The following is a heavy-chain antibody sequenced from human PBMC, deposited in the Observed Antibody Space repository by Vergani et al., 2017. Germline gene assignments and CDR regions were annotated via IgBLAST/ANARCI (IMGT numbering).Heavy chain of an antibody. CDR2: INSKSGAT. J-gene: IGHJ4*02. CDR1: GYFFSGYF. D-gene: IGHD1-1*01. CDR3: ARERSYNWNDALDY. V-gene: IGHV1-2*02. Sequence: QVQLVQSGAEVKKPGASVRVSCKGYGYFFSGYFMHWVRQAPGQGLEWMGWINSKSGATNSAQKFQGRVTMTRDTSTSTVYMELSSLRSEDTAVYYCARERSYNWNDALDYWGQGTLVTVSS.